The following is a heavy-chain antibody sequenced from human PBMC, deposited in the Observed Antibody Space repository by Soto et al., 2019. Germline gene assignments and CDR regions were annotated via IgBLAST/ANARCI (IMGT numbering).Heavy chain of an antibody. D-gene: IGHD3-10*01. CDR3: ARDMVRGVIANYYYYYGMDV. Sequence: ASVKVSCKASGYTFPGYYMHWVRQAPGQGLEWMGWINPNSGGTNYAQKFQGWVTMTRDTSISTAYMELSRLRSDDTAVYYCARDMVRGVIANYYYYYGMDVWGQGTTVTVSS. J-gene: IGHJ6*02. CDR2: INPNSGGT. CDR1: GYTFPGYY. V-gene: IGHV1-2*04.